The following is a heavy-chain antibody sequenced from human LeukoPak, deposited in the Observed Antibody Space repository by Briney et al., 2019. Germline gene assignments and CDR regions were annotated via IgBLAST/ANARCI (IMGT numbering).Heavy chain of an antibody. Sequence: GGSLRLSCAASVFTFSSYWMNWVRQARRKGLVWVSRIASDGSSTTYADSVKGRFSISRDNAKNTLYLQMNSLRVEDTAVYYCARGRPHGNDYWGQGTLVTVSS. V-gene: IGHV3-74*01. D-gene: IGHD4-23*01. CDR3: ARGRPHGNDY. J-gene: IGHJ4*02. CDR1: VFTFSSYW. CDR2: IASDGSST.